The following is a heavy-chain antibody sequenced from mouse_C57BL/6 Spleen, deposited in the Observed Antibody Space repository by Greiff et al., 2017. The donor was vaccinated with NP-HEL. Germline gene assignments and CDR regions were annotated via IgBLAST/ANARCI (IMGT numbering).Heavy chain of an antibody. CDR2: ISYDGSN. J-gene: IGHJ2*01. CDR1: GYSITSGYY. CDR3: ATYYYGLYYFDY. Sequence: DVQLQESGPGLVKPSQSLSLTCSVTGYSITSGYYWNWIRQFPGNKLEWMGYISYDGSNNYNPSLKNRISITRDTSKNQFFLKLNSVTTEDTATYYCATYYYGLYYFDYWGQGTTLTVSS. V-gene: IGHV3-6*01. D-gene: IGHD1-1*01.